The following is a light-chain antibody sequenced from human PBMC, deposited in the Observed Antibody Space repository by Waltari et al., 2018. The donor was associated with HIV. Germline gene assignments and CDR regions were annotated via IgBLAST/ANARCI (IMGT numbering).Light chain of an antibody. CDR2: GAS. V-gene: IGKV3-15*01. CDR1: QSVSRN. J-gene: IGKJ5*01. Sequence: EIVLTQSPATLSVSPGERVTLSCRASQSVSRNLAWYQQKPGQAPRLLIFGASARASGVPARFSASGSGTEFTLTISSLQPEDSAVYYCQQYNSRPPLTFGQGTRVEIK. CDR3: QQYNSRPPLT.